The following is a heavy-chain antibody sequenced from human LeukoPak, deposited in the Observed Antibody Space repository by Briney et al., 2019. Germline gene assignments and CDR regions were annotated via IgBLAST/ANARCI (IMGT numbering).Heavy chain of an antibody. D-gene: IGHD6-13*01. J-gene: IGHJ5*02. CDR2: IIPILGIA. CDR3: ARAPGIAAAGTFRSGFDP. Sequence: AASVKVSCKASGGTFSSYAISWVRQAPGQGLEWMGWIIPILGIANYAQKFQGRVTITADKSTSTAYMELSSLRSEDTAVYYCARAPGIAAAGTFRSGFDPWGQGTLVTVSS. CDR1: GGTFSSYA. V-gene: IGHV1-69*10.